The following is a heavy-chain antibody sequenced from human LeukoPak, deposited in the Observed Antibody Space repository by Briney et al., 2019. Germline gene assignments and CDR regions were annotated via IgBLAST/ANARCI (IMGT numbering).Heavy chain of an antibody. J-gene: IGHJ4*02. V-gene: IGHV3-7*01. D-gene: IGHD3-3*01. CDR2: INQDGSEN. Sequence: GGSLRLSCAASGFTFSVHWMSWVRQAPGNGLEWWANINQDGSENSHVDSVKGRFTISRDSAKNSLYLQMTSLRAEDTAVYYCARDLNPPGWSGYCDWGQGTLVTVSS. CDR1: GFTFSVHW. CDR3: ARDLNPPGWSGYCD.